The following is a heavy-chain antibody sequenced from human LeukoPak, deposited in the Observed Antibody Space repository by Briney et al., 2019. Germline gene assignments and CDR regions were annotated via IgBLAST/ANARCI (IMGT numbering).Heavy chain of an antibody. V-gene: IGHV5-51*01. CDR3: ARVSCSGGSCYPRAYYFDY. D-gene: IGHD2-15*01. Sequence: GESLQISCKGSGYRFTSYWIGWVRQMPGKGLEWMGIIYPGDSATRYSPSFQGQVTISADKSISTAYLQWSSLKASDTAMYYCARVSCSGGSCYPRAYYFDYWGQGTLVTVSS. J-gene: IGHJ4*02. CDR1: GYRFTSYW. CDR2: IYPGDSAT.